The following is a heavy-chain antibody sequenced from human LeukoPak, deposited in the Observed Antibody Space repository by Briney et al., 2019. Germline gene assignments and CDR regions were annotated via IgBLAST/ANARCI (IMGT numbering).Heavy chain of an antibody. V-gene: IGHV1-69*13. D-gene: IGHD2-2*01. CDR1: GGTFSSYA. J-gene: IGHJ6*04. CDR3: ARDLGDIVVVPATDYYYYGMDV. Sequence: ASVKVSCKASGGTFSSYAISWVRQAPGQGLEWMGGIIPILGTANYAQKFQGRVTITADESTSTAYMELSSLRSEDTAVYYCARDLGDIVVVPATDYYYYGMDVWGKGTTVTVSS. CDR2: IIPILGTA.